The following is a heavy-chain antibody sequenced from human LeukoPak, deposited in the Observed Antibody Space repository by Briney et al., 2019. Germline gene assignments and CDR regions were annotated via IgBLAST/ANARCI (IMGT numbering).Heavy chain of an antibody. CDR3: ARDGVMITFGGFGY. CDR2: INWDGGST. J-gene: IGHJ4*02. V-gene: IGHV3-20*03. Sequence: GSLGLSFGAPGFTFGGYCLELGRPTSGKGPGGGSGINWDGGSTGYADSVKGRFTISRDNAKNSLYLQMNSLRAEDTAFYYCARDGVMITFGGFGYWGQGTLVTVSS. D-gene: IGHD3-16*01. CDR1: GFTFGGYC.